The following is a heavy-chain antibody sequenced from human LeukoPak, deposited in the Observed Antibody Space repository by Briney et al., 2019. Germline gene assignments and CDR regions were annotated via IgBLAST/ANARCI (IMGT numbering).Heavy chain of an antibody. CDR1: GDSISNYY. CDR3: AAAEGNYDILTGYFAVDWFDP. J-gene: IGHJ5*02. D-gene: IGHD3-9*01. CDR2: IYTSGST. V-gene: IGHV4-4*07. Sequence: PSETLSLTCTVSGDSISNYYWSWIRQPAGKGLEWIGRIYTSGSTDYNPSLKSRVTISVDTSKNQFSLKLSSVTAADTAVYYCAAAEGNYDILTGYFAVDWFDPWGQGTLVTVSS.